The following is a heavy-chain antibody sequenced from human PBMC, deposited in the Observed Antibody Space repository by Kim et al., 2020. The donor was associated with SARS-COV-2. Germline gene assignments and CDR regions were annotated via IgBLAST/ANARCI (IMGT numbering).Heavy chain of an antibody. J-gene: IGHJ6*03. Sequence: GGSLRLSCAASGFTFSNYGMHWVRQAPGKGLEWVAVIWYDGSNKYYGDSVKGRFTISRDNPKNTLYLQMNNLRAEDTAVYYCARRLGGVDIGYYLDVWSKGTALTVPS. CDR3: ARRLGGVDIGYYLDV. CDR1: GFTFSNYG. CDR2: IWYDGSNK. V-gene: IGHV3-33*01. D-gene: IGHD3-16*01.